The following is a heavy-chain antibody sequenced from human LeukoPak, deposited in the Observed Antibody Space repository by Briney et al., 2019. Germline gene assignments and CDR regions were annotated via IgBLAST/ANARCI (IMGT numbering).Heavy chain of an antibody. Sequence: SETLSLTCTVSGGSISSSSYYWGWIRQPPGKGLEWIGSIYYSGSTYYNPSLKSRVTISIDTSKNQFSLKLSSVTAADTAVYYCARHFPYDSWSGYYTGDYYYYMDVWGKGTTVTVSS. CDR3: ARHFPYDSWSGYYTGDYYYYMDV. J-gene: IGHJ6*03. CDR2: IYYSGST. CDR1: GGSISSSSYY. V-gene: IGHV4-39*01. D-gene: IGHD3-3*01.